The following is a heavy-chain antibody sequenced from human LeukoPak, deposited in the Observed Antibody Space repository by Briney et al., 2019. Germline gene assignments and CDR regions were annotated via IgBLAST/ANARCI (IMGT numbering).Heavy chain of an antibody. CDR3: AYGDYGLPDY. Sequence: GGSLRLSCAASGFIFSSYGMHWVRQAPGKGLEWVAVISYDGNNKHYADSVKGRFTISRDNSKNTLYLQMNSLRAEDAAVYYCAYGDYGLPDYWGQGTLVTVSS. CDR1: GFIFSSYG. J-gene: IGHJ4*02. CDR2: ISYDGNNK. V-gene: IGHV3-30*03. D-gene: IGHD4-17*01.